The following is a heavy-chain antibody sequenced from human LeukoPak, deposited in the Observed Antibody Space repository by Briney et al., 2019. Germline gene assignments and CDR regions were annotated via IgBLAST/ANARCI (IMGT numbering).Heavy chain of an antibody. CDR3: ARRTQNDDLWSGSPDWYFDL. D-gene: IGHD3-3*01. J-gene: IGHJ2*01. Sequence: GGSLRLSCVVSGFTFRSYTMNWVRQAPGRGPEWISSISSNSGYIYYIDSVRGRFTISRDNARNSLYLHMNSLRPEDTAVYYCARRTQNDDLWSGSPDWYFDLWGRGTLVTASS. CDR2: ISSNSGYI. CDR1: GFTFRSYT. V-gene: IGHV3-21*06.